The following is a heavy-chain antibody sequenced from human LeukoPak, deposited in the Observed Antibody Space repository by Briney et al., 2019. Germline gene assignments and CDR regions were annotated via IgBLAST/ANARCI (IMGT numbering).Heavy chain of an antibody. CDR1: GFTFSNAW. J-gene: IGHJ6*02. Sequence: GGSLRLSCAASGFTFSNAWMSWVRQAPGKGLEWVGRIKSKTDGGTTDYAAPVKGRFTISRDDSKNTLYLQMNSLKTEDTAVYYCTTGDYSNYYYYGMDVWGQGTTVTVPS. D-gene: IGHD4-11*01. CDR3: TTGDYSNYYYYGMDV. CDR2: IKSKTDGGTT. V-gene: IGHV3-15*01.